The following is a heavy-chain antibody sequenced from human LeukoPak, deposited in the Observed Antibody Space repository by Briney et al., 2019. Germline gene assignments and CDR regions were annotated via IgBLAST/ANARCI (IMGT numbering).Heavy chain of an antibody. CDR3: ARDPAYDSYRFYYYYYMDV. Sequence: GASVKVSCKASGYTFTGYYMHWVRQAPGQGLEWMGWINPNSGGTNYAQKFQGRVTMTRDTSISTAYMELRSLRSDDTAVYYCARDPAYDSYRFYYYYYMDVWGKGTTVTVSS. CDR1: GYTFTGYY. J-gene: IGHJ6*03. V-gene: IGHV1-2*02. CDR2: INPNSGGT. D-gene: IGHD3-3*01.